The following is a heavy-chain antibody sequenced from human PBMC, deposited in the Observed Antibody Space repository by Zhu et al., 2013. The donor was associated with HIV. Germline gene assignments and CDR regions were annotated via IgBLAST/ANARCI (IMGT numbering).Heavy chain of an antibody. V-gene: IGHV1-18*01. J-gene: IGHJ4*02. CDR3: ARDPDGVLDFDY. Sequence: PGASVKVSCKASGYTFTNYDFSWVRQAPGQGPEWLGWVSGSNGHTNYAQKFRDRVTMTTDTSTNTAYMELGSLISDDTAVYYCARDPDGVLDFDYWGQGTLVTVSS. CDR2: VSGSNGHT. CDR1: GYTFTNYD. D-gene: IGHD3-3*01.